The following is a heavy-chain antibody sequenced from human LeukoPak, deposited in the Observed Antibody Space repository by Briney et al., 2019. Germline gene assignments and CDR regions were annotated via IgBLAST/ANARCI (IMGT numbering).Heavy chain of an antibody. D-gene: IGHD6-6*01. V-gene: IGHV3-48*02. J-gene: IGHJ3*01. CDR2: ISSSSSTI. CDR1: GFTFNSYN. Sequence: GGSLRLSCAASGFTFNSYNMNWVRQAPGKGLEWVSYISSSSSTIYYADSVKGRFTISRDSAKTSLFLQMNSLRDEDTAVYYCARAYSSSSGRDAFDGWGLGTLVTVSS. CDR3: ARAYSSSSGRDAFDG.